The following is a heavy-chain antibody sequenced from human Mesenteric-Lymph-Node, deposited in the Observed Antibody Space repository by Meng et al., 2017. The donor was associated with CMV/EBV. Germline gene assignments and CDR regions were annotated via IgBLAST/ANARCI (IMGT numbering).Heavy chain of an antibody. J-gene: IGHJ4*02. CDR1: GFSLSTSGVG. CDR3: AHSSGIAAAGPFYFDY. CDR2: IYWDDDK. V-gene: IGHV2-5*02. D-gene: IGHD6-13*01. Sequence: QITLKESGPTLVKPTQTLTLTSTFSGFSLSTSGVGVDWIRQPPGKALEWLALIYWDDDKRYSPSLKSRLTITKDTSKNQVVLTMTNMDPVDTATYYCAHSSGIAAAGPFYFDYWGQGTLVTVSS.